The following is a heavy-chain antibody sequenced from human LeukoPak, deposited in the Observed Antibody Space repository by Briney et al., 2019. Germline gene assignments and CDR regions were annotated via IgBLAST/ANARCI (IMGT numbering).Heavy chain of an antibody. D-gene: IGHD4-17*01. CDR3: ARSATTVTTLYYFDY. V-gene: IGHV1-69*01. Sequence: SVKVSCKASGGTFSSYGISWVRQAPGRGLEWMGGIIPIFGTVHYAQKFQGRVSITADESTSPAYMELSSLRSEDTAVYYCARSATTVTTLYYFDYWGQGTLVTVSS. CDR1: GGTFSSYG. CDR2: IIPIFGTV. J-gene: IGHJ4*02.